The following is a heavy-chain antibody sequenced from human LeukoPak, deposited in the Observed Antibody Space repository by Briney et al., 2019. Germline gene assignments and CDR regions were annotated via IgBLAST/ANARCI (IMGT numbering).Heavy chain of an antibody. V-gene: IGHV3-21*01. Sequence: GWSLRLSCAASGYTFSSYSMYWVRQAPGKGLEWVSSISSSSSYIYYADSVKGRFTISRDNAKNSLYLQMNSLRAEDTAVYYCARVSRVALDYYDSSGYAFDYWGQGTLVTVSS. CDR1: GYTFSSYS. D-gene: IGHD3-22*01. J-gene: IGHJ4*02. CDR3: ARVSRVALDYYDSSGYAFDY. CDR2: ISSSSSYI.